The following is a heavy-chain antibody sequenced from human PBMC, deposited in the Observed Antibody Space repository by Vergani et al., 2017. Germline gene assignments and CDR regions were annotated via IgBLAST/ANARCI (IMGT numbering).Heavy chain of an antibody. CDR3: ARGSAWIQLWLRF. J-gene: IGHJ4*02. CDR1: GGSFSGYY. CDR2: INHSRST. Sequence: QVQLQQWGAGLLKPSETLSLTCAVYGGSFSGYYWSWIRQPPGKGLEWIGEINHSRSTNYNPSLKSRVTISVDTSKNQFSLELSSVTDADTAVYYCARGSAWIQLWLRFWGQGTLVTVSS. V-gene: IGHV4-34*01. D-gene: IGHD5-18*01.